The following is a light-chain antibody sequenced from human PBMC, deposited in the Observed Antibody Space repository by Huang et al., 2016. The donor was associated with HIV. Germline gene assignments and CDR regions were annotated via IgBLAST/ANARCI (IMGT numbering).Light chain of an antibody. CDR2: WGS. Sequence: DIVMTQSPASLAVSLGERATINCKSSQSIFYSSNNRKYLAWYQQKPGQSPKLPIYWGSTRGSGVPYRLSGRRSGTDFSFSISSLQAEDVALYYCQQYYNVPFTFGQGTKLDIK. J-gene: IGKJ2*01. CDR1: QSIFYSSNNRKY. V-gene: IGKV4-1*01. CDR3: QQYYNVPFT.